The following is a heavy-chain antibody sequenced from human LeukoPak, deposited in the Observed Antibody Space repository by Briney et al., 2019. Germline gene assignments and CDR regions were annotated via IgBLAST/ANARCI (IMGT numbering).Heavy chain of an antibody. Sequence: ASVKVSCKASGYTFTSYAMNWVRQAPGQGLEWMGWINTNTGNPTYAQGFTGRFVFSLDTSVSTAYLQISSLKAGDTAVYYCARGYYGSGRLTFNYWGQGTLVTVSS. V-gene: IGHV7-4-1*02. CDR3: ARGYYGSGRLTFNY. CDR2: INTNTGNP. D-gene: IGHD3-10*01. J-gene: IGHJ4*02. CDR1: GYTFTSYA.